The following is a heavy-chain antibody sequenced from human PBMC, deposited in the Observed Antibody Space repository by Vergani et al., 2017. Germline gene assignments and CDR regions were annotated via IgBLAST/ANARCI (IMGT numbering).Heavy chain of an antibody. V-gene: IGHV4-39*01. D-gene: IGHD6-19*01. CDR2: IYYSGST. CDR1: GASIRSSNYY. J-gene: IGHJ5*02. CDR3: ARHATVEWLVKLRWIDP. Sequence: QLQLQESGPGLVKPLATLSLTCSVSGASIRSSNYYWGWIRQPPGKWLEWIASIYYSGSTYYNPSLKSRVTISVDTSKNQFSLKLSSVTAADTAVYVCARHATVEWLVKLRWIDPWGQGSLVTVSS.